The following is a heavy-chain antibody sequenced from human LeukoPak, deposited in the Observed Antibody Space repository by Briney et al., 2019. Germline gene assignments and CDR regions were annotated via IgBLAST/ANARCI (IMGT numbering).Heavy chain of an antibody. CDR2: IWYDGSNK. Sequence: GGSLRLSCAASGFTFSSYGMHWVRQAPGKGLEWVAVIWYDGSNKYYADSVKGRFTISRDNSKNTLYLQMNSLRAEDTAVYYCAREVIAVAGFDYWGQGTLVTVSS. D-gene: IGHD6-19*01. CDR3: AREVIAVAGFDY. J-gene: IGHJ4*02. V-gene: IGHV3-33*01. CDR1: GFTFSSYG.